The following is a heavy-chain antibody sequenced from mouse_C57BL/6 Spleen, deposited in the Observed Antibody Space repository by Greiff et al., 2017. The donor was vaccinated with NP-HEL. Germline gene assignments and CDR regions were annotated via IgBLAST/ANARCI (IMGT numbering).Heavy chain of an antibody. Sequence: QVQLQQPGAELVRPGTSVKLSCKASGYTFTSYWMHWVKQRPGQGLEWIGVIDPSDSYTNYNQKFKGKATLTVDTSSSTAYMQLSSLTSEDSAVYYCAREDYGNSFAYWGQGTLVTVSA. CDR2: IDPSDSYT. V-gene: IGHV1-59*01. CDR1: GYTFTSYW. J-gene: IGHJ3*01. D-gene: IGHD2-1*01. CDR3: AREDYGNSFAY.